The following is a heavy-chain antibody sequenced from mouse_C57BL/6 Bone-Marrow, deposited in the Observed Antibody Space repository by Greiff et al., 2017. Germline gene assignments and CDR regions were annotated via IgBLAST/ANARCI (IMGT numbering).Heavy chain of an antibody. J-gene: IGHJ3*01. CDR2: IDPSDSYT. CDR3: ARKTYDYDAWFAY. D-gene: IGHD2-4*01. Sequence: QVQLQQPGAELVMPGASVKLSCKASGYTFTSYWMHWVKQRPGQGLEWIGEIDPSDSYTNYNQKFMGKSTLTVDKSSSTAYMQLSSLTSEDSAVYYCARKTYDYDAWFAYWGQGTLVTVSA. CDR1: GYTFTSYW. V-gene: IGHV1-69*01.